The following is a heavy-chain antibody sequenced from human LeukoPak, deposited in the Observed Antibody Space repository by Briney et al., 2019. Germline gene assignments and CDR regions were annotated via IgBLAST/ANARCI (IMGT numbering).Heavy chain of an antibody. V-gene: IGHV3-66*01. D-gene: IGHD6-13*01. J-gene: IGHJ4*02. Sequence: GGSLRLSCAASGFTVSSNYMSWVRQAPGKGLEWDSIIYGGGSTFYADSVKGRFIISRDNSKNTLYLQMNSLRVEDTALYYCARESAAAVGKGYWGQGTLVTVSS. CDR3: ARESAAAVGKGY. CDR1: GFTVSSNY. CDR2: IYGGGST.